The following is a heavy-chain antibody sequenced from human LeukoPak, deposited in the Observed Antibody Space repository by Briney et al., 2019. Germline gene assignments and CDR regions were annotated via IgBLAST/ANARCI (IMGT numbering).Heavy chain of an antibody. J-gene: IGHJ6*03. CDR1: GFTFSSYS. V-gene: IGHV3-21*01. CDR3: ARDRLLEDRDYSYYYYMDV. CDR2: ISSSSSYI. Sequence: GSLRLSCAASGFTFSSYSMNWVRQAPGKGLEWVSSISSSSSYIYYADSVKGRFTISRDNAKNSLYLQMNSLRAEDTAVYHCARDRLLEDRDYSYYYYMDVWGKGTTVTVSS. D-gene: IGHD1-1*01.